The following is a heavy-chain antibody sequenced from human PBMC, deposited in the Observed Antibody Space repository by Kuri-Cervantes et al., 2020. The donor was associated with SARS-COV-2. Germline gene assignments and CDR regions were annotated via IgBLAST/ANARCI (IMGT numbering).Heavy chain of an antibody. V-gene: IGHV4-39*01. CDR2: ICYSGST. CDR3: ARIMDIVVVPAAGYGMDV. Sequence: GSLRLSCTVSGGSISSSSYYWGWIRQPPGKGLEWIGSICYSGSTYYNPSLKSRVTISVDTSKNQFSLKLSSVTAADTAVYYCARIMDIVVVPAAGYGMDVWGQGTTVTVSS. J-gene: IGHJ6*02. CDR1: GGSISSSSYY. D-gene: IGHD2-2*03.